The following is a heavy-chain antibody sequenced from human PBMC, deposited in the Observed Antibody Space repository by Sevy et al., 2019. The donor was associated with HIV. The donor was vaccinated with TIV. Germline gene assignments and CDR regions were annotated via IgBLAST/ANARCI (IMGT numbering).Heavy chain of an antibody. CDR3: ARDRIFAVGFNGMDV. CDR1: GGSVSSGGHY. V-gene: IGHV4-61*08. D-gene: IGHD3-3*02. Sequence: SETLSLTCTVSGGSVSSGGHYWGWVRQPPGKGLEWIGYIHYSGNTNYNPPLKSRVTISLDTSKEQFSLKLSSVTAADTAVYYCARDRIFAVGFNGMDVWGQGTTVTVSS. CDR2: IHYSGNT. J-gene: IGHJ6*02.